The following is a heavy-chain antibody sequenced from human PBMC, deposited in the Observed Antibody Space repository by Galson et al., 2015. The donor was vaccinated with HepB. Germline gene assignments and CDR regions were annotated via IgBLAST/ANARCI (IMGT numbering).Heavy chain of an antibody. V-gene: IGHV1-46*01. D-gene: IGHD4-17*01. J-gene: IGHJ5*02. CDR2: INPSGGST. CDR3: ARVPDYGDYKNWFDP. CDR1: GSTFTSYY. Sequence: SVKVSCKASGSTFTSYYMHWVRQAPGQGLEWMGIINPSGGSTSYAQKFQGKVTMTRDTSTSTAYMELSSLRSEDTAVYYCARVPDYGDYKNWFDPWGQGTLVTVSS.